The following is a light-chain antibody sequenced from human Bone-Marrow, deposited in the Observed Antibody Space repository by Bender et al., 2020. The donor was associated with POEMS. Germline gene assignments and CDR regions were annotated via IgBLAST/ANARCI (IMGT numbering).Light chain of an antibody. CDR2: DVT. Sequence: QSALTQPPSASGSPGQSVTISCTGTSSDVGGYNYVSWYQHHPGKAPKLIIYDVTKRPSGVPDRFSGSKSGSTASLTISGLQADDEADYFCCSYGGSFTYVFGTGTKVTVL. V-gene: IGLV2-11*01. CDR3: CSYGGSFTYV. CDR1: SSDVGGYNY. J-gene: IGLJ1*01.